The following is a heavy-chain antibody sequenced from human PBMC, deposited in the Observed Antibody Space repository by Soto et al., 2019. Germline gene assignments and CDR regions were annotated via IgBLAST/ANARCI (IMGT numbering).Heavy chain of an antibody. J-gene: IGHJ3*01. CDR3: ARLLTEGATYREDAFDL. Sequence: QVQLVQSGGDVKTPGASVKVSCTTFRYTFTSHGIAWVSQAPGQGLEWMGWISTFNGKTDYAQKFQGRVTMTADTLTSTVHMELRSLRSDDTAVYYCARLLTEGATYREDAFDLWGEGTKVTVSS. CDR1: RYTFTSHG. CDR2: ISTFNGKT. V-gene: IGHV1-18*01. D-gene: IGHD1-26*01.